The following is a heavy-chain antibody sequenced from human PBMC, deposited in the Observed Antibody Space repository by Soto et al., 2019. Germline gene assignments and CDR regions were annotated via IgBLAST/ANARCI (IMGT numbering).Heavy chain of an antibody. CDR1: EFTFSNAW. CDR3: TGHRSIVNILEY. CDR2: IKTTTDGGTT. Sequence: GGSLRLSCAASEFTFSNAWMSWVRQAPGKGLEWVGRIKTTTDGGTTDYAAPVKGRFTISRDDSENTLYLQMNSLQTDGTAVYYCTGHRSIVNILEYWGQGDLVTVSS. J-gene: IGHJ4*02. D-gene: IGHD1-26*01. V-gene: IGHV3-15*01.